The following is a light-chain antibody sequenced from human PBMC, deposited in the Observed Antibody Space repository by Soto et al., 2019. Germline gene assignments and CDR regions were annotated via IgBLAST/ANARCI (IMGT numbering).Light chain of an antibody. CDR2: DAS. CDR1: QSVSSY. Sequence: EIVLTQSPATLSLSPGERATLSCRASQSVSSYLAWYQQKPGQAPRLLIYDASNRATGIPARVSGGGSGTDFILTISSLEPEDFAVYYCQLRSNWPPITFGQGTRLEIK. J-gene: IGKJ5*01. V-gene: IGKV3-11*01. CDR3: QLRSNWPPIT.